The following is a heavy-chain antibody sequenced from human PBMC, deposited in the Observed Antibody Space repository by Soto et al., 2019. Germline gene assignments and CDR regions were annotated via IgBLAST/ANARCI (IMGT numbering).Heavy chain of an antibody. D-gene: IGHD3-16*02. CDR2: IIPIHGKT. J-gene: IGHJ6*03. CDR1: GGTFSSYT. Sequence: GASVKVSCKASGGTFSSYTISWVRQAPGQGLEWMGRIIPIHGKTKYAQKFQGRVTITADKSASTAYMELSSLRSEDTAVYYCAGTYDYIWGSYRFFDMDVWGKGTTVTVSS. CDR3: AGTYDYIWGSYRFFDMDV. V-gene: IGHV1-69*02.